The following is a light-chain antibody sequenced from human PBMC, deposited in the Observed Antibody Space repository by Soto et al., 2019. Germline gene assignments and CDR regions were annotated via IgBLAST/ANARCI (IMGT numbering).Light chain of an antibody. CDR2: GAS. CDR1: QSVSSSY. V-gene: IGKV3-20*01. Sequence: EIVLTQSPGTLSLSPGERATLSCRASQSVSSSYLAWYQQKPGQAPRLLIYGASSRATGIPDRFSGSGSGTDFTLTISRLEPEDFAVYYCQQYGSSTWVYTFGRGTKLEIK. CDR3: QQYGSSTWVYT. J-gene: IGKJ2*01.